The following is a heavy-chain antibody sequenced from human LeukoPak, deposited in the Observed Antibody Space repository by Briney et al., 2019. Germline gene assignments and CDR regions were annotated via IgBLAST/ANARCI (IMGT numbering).Heavy chain of an antibody. J-gene: IGHJ4*02. CDR3: SKGAGYRSSGWYFDY. V-gene: IGHV3-23*01. CDR1: GFTFSSFG. D-gene: IGHD6-19*01. Sequence: GGSLRLSCAASGFTFSSFGMSWVLQAPGKGLECILDISDSGGRACYADSVKGRFTISRDNSKNTLYLQMNSLRAEDTAVYYCSKGAGYRSSGWYFDYWSQGTLVTVSS. CDR2: ISDSGGRA.